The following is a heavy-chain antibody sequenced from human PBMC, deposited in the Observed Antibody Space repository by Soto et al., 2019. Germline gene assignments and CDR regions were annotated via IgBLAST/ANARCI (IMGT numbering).Heavy chain of an antibody. CDR2: ISSSSSDI. D-gene: IGHD6-19*01. CDR3: ATAVTGTDAFDI. CDR1: GFIFSSYR. J-gene: IGHJ3*02. Sequence: PGGSLRLSCAASGFIFSSYRMNWIRQAPGKGLEWVSSISSSSSDIYYVDSMKGRFTISRDNAKNSLYLQMNSLRAEDTAVYYCATAVTGTDAFDIWGQGTMVTVSS. V-gene: IGHV3-21*01.